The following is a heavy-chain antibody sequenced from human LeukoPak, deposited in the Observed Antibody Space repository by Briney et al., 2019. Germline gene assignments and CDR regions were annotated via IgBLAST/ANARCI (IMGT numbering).Heavy chain of an antibody. Sequence: PSETLSLTCTVSGGSISSYYWSWIRQPPGKGLEWIGYIYYSGSTNYNPSLKSRVTISVDTSKNQFSLKLSSVTAADTAVYYCARIPGSGSGYHFDYWGQGTLVTVSS. J-gene: IGHJ4*02. CDR1: GGSISSYY. V-gene: IGHV4-59*08. CDR3: ARIPGSGSGYHFDY. D-gene: IGHD3-3*01. CDR2: IYYSGST.